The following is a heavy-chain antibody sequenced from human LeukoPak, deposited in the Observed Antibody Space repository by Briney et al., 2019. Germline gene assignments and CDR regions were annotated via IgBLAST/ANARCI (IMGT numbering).Heavy chain of an antibody. J-gene: IGHJ4*02. Sequence: ASVKVSCKSSGFIFTDYHMHWLRQAPGQGLEWMGWINPRSGDTTYAQKFLGRVTMTRDTSTNTAYMDLSSLRSDDTAVYYCARDWSGYNPISYFDYWGRGTLVTVSS. CDR3: ARDWSGYNPISYFDY. CDR1: GFIFTDYH. CDR2: INPRSGDT. D-gene: IGHD5-24*01. V-gene: IGHV1-2*02.